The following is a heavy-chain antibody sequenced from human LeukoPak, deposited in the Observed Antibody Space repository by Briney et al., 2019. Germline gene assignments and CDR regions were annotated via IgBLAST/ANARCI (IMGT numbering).Heavy chain of an antibody. CDR1: GFTFSSYA. Sequence: GGSLRLSCAASGFTFSSYAMHWVRQAPGKGLEWVAVISYDGSNKYYADSVKGRFTISRDNSKNTLYLQMNSLRAEDTAVYYCARDRNRAAAGGGFDYWGQGTLVTVSS. J-gene: IGHJ4*02. CDR2: ISYDGSNK. CDR3: ARDRNRAAAGGGFDY. D-gene: IGHD6-13*01. V-gene: IGHV3-30-3*01.